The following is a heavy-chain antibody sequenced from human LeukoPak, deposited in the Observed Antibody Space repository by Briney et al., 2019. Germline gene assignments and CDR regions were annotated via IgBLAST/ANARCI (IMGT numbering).Heavy chain of an antibody. CDR1: GYTFNSYG. J-gene: IGHJ5*02. CDR3: ARDNSVGDIAWWFDP. V-gene: IGHV1-18*01. Sequence: ASVKDSCTASGYTFNSYGINWVRQAPGQGLEWMGWISAYNGNTNYAQKLQDRVTMTRDTATSTGYMELRSLRSDDTAVYYCARDNSVGDIAWWFDPWGQGTLVTVSS. D-gene: IGHD3-10*01. CDR2: ISAYNGNT.